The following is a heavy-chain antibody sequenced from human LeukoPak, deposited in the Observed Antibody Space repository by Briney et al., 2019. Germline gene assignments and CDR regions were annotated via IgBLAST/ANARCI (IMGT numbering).Heavy chain of an antibody. CDR3: AREGYYDSSGNYLRGYFDY. D-gene: IGHD3-22*01. V-gene: IGHV3-11*01. J-gene: IGHJ4*02. CDR2: ISSSGSTI. CDR1: GFTFSDYY. Sequence: PGGSLRLSCAASGFTFSDYYMSWIRQAPGKGLEWVSYISSSGSTIYYADSVKGRFTISRDNAKNSLYLQMNSLRAEDTAVYYCAREGYYDSSGNYLRGYFDYWGQGTLVTVSS.